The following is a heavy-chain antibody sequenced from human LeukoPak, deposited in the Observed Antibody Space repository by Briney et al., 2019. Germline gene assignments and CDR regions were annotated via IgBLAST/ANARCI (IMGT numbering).Heavy chain of an antibody. D-gene: IGHD2-15*01. CDR3: ARVYVCSGGSCYGNWFDP. CDR2: INPNSGGT. V-gene: IGHV1-2*02. J-gene: IGHJ5*02. CDR1: GYTFTGYY. Sequence: ASVKVSCKASGYTFTGYYMHWVRRAPGQGLEWMGWINPNSGGTNYAQKFQGRVTMTRDTSISTAYMEVSRLRSDDTAVYYCARVYVCSGGSCYGNWFDPWGQGTLVTVSS.